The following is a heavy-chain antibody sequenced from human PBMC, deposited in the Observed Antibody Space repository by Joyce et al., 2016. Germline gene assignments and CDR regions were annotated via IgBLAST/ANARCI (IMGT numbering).Heavy chain of an antibody. V-gene: IGHV3-15*01. CDR2: VKRKSQGGKT. CDR1: GFSFRNAW. CDR3: VTGLCIGTACHWDDAFDV. D-gene: IGHD2-2*01. Sequence: EVQLVESGGGLVKPGGSLRLSCAASGFSFRNAWVTWVRQAPGKGRAWVGQVKRKSQGGKTDYAAPVKGRFTISRDDSRDTAYLQMNSLKSEDTGVYFCVTGLCIGTACHWDDAFDVWGQGTMVTVSS. J-gene: IGHJ3*01.